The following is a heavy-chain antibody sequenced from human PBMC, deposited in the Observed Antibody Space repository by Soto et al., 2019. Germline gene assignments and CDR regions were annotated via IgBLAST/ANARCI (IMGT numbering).Heavy chain of an antibody. V-gene: IGHV1-69*06. J-gene: IGHJ3*02. D-gene: IGHD2-2*01. Sequence: GASVKVSCKASGGTFSSYAISWVRQAPGQGLEWMGGIIPIFGTANYAQKFQGRVTITADKSTSTAYMELSSLRSEDTAVYYCARARAVLGYCCSTSCFPLEAFDIWGQGPMVPVSS. CDR1: GGTFSSYA. CDR3: ARARAVLGYCCSTSCFPLEAFDI. CDR2: IIPIFGTA.